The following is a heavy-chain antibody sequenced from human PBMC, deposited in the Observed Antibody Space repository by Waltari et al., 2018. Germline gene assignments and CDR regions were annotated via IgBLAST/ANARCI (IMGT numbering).Heavy chain of an antibody. CDR3: ARVLMNDAFDI. Sequence: QVQLVQSGAEVKKPGASVKVSCKASGYSFNDYYIHWVRQAPGQGLEWMGWINPKNGVRKFTQKFQGRVTRTRDTTISTAYMELSSLRSDDTAVYYCARVLMNDAFDIWGPGTMVTVSS. J-gene: IGHJ3*02. V-gene: IGHV1-2*02. CDR2: INPKNGVR. CDR1: GYSFNDYY.